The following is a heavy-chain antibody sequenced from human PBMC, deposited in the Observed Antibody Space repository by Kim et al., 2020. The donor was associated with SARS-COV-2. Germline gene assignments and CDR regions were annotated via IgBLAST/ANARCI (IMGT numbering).Heavy chain of an antibody. Sequence: KGRITISRDNAKNAMYLQMNSLGAEDTAFYYCAGPDCGDYGLENPLFDYWGQGTLVTVSS. D-gene: IGHD4-17*01. J-gene: IGHJ4*02. V-gene: IGHV3-20*03. CDR3: AGPDCGDYGLENPLFDY.